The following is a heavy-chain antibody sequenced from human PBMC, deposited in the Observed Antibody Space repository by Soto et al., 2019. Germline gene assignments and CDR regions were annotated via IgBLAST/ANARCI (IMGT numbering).Heavy chain of an antibody. CDR2: IKQDGSEK. CDR1: GFTFSSYW. Sequence: EVQLVESGGGLVQPGGSLRLSCAASGFTFSSYWMSRVRQAPGKGLEWVANIKQDGSEKYYVDSVKGRFTISRDNAKNSLYLQMNSLRAEDTAVYYCASTPAQYGDYALFDYWGQGTLVTVSS. D-gene: IGHD4-17*01. V-gene: IGHV3-7*01. J-gene: IGHJ4*02. CDR3: ASTPAQYGDYALFDY.